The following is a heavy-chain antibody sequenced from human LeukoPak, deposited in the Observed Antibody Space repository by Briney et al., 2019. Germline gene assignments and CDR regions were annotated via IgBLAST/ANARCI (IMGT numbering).Heavy chain of an antibody. J-gene: IGHJ4*02. CDR3: AKDDRWLQFCC. CDR2: IIPSGHTT. V-gene: IGHV3-23*01. D-gene: IGHD5-24*01. CDR1: GFTFDDYG. Sequence: PGGSLRLSCEASGFTFDDYGMNWVRQAPGKGLEWVSGIIPSGHTTYYTDSVRGRFTISRDNSRNTVYLQMNSLRAEDTAVYYCAKDDRWLQFCCWGQGTLVTVSA.